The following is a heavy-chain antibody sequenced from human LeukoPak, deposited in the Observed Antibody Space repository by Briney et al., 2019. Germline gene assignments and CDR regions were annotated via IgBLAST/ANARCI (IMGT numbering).Heavy chain of an antibody. Sequence: GGSLRLSCAASGFTFSRNTMNWVRQASGEGLEWVSSISSQSSYIYYADSVKGRFTISRDNARNSLYLQMNSLRAEDTAVYYCARSRGYSDEGMEIDYWGQGTLVTVSS. CDR2: ISSQSSYI. D-gene: IGHD5-18*01. J-gene: IGHJ4*02. CDR1: GFTFSRNT. CDR3: ARSRGYSDEGMEIDY. V-gene: IGHV3-21*01.